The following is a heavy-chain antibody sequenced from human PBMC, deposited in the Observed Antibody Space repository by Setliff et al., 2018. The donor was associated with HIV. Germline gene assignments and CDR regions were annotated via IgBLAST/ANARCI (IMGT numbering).Heavy chain of an antibody. D-gene: IGHD3-22*01. J-gene: IGHJ4*02. V-gene: IGHV3-48*01. CDR3: ARASYYYDSSGWVDY. Sequence: RLSCAASGFTFSSYSMNWVRQAPGKGLEWVSYISSSSSTIYYADSVKGRFTISRDNAKNSLYLQMNSLRAEDTAVYYCARASYYYDSSGWVDYWGQGTLVTVSS. CDR2: ISSSSSTI. CDR1: GFTFSSYS.